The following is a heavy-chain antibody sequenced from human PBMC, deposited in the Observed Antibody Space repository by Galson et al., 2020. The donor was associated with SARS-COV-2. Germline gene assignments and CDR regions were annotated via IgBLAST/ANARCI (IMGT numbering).Heavy chain of an antibody. Sequence: GGSLRLSCAAYGFTFSSYSMNWVRQAPGKGLEWLSYISSSSRTIYYADSVKGRFTISRDNAKNSLYLQMNSLRAEDTAVYYCARAPDYYYYYMDVWGKGTTVTISS. CDR2: ISSSSRTI. CDR1: GFTFSSYS. CDR3: ARAPDYYYYYMDV. J-gene: IGHJ6*03. V-gene: IGHV3-48*01.